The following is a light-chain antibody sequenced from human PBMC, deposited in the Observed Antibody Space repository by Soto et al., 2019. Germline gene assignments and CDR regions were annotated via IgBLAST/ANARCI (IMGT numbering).Light chain of an antibody. CDR1: QSFFYGSNSKNY. CDR2: WAS. Sequence: DIVMTQSPASLAVSLGERATINCKSSQSFFYGSNSKNYLAWYQQKPGQPPKLLIYWASTRKSGVPDRFSGSGSGTDFTLTISSLLAEDVAVYSCHQYYTSPWTFGQGTKVDIK. V-gene: IGKV4-1*01. CDR3: HQYYTSPWT. J-gene: IGKJ1*01.